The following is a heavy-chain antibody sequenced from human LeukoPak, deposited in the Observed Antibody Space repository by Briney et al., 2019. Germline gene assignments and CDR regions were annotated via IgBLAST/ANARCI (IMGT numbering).Heavy chain of an antibody. J-gene: IGHJ1*01. Sequence: SETLSLTCTVSGGSISSYYWSWIRQPGGKGLEWIGRIYTSGSTNYNPSLKSRVTMSVDTSKNQFSLKLSSETAAPSAAYYCAKGQGKAVNSNEYFQLWSQGTRVTVSS. CDR3: AKGQGKAVNSNEYFQL. CDR1: GGSISSYY. D-gene: IGHD6-19*01. V-gene: IGHV4-4*07. CDR2: IYTSGST.